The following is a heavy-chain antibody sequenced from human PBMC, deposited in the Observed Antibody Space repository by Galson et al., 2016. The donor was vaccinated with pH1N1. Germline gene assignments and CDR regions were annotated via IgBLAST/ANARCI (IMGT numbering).Heavy chain of an antibody. V-gene: IGHV4-39*01. D-gene: IGHD4-17*01. J-gene: IGHJ4*02. CDR1: DDSISRTPFY. CDR3: ARQARFDYDATGTFDY. Sequence: SETLSLTCSVSDDSISRTPFYWGWIREAPGKGLEWIGNAYYNGVTFYNPSLESRLTISVDTSKRQFSLKLTSVTAADTSMYYCARQARFDYDATGTFDYWGRGLLVIVSS. CDR2: AYYNGVT.